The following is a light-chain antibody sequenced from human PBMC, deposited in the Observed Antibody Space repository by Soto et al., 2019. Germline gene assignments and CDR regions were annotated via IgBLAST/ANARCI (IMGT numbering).Light chain of an antibody. V-gene: IGLV1-40*01. CDR1: SSNIGAGYG. Sequence: QSALTQPPSVSGAPGQRVTISCTGSSSNIGAGYGVHWYQRLPGAAPKLLIYGNKNRPSGVPDRFSGSKSGTSASLVITDLQTEDEADYYCQSYDTRLSGPVVFGGGTKVTVL. CDR2: GNK. CDR3: QSYDTRLSGPVV. J-gene: IGLJ2*01.